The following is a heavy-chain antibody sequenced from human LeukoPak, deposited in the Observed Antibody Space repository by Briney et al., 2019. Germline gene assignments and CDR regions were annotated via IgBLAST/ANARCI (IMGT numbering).Heavy chain of an antibody. CDR1: GFTFSSYG. CDR2: ISYDGSNK. CDR3: ARDPKIVVVVAATFDY. J-gene: IGHJ4*02. D-gene: IGHD2-15*01. V-gene: IGHV3-30*03. Sequence: PGRSLRLSCAASGFTFSSYGMHWVRQAPGKGLEWVAVISYDGSNKYYADSVKGRFTISRDNSKNTLYLQMNSLRAEDTAVYYCARDPKIVVVVAATFDYWGQGTLVTVSS.